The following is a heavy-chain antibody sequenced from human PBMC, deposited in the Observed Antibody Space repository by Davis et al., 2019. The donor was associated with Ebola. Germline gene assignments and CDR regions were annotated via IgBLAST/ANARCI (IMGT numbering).Heavy chain of an antibody. Sequence: GESLKISCTASGFTFGDYAMSWVRQAPGKGLEWVGFIRSKAYGGTTEYAASVKGRFTISRDDSKSIACLQMNNLKTDDTAFYYCTREFGGSYDYWGQGTLVTVSS. CDR2: IRSKAYGGTT. CDR1: GFTFGDYA. J-gene: IGHJ4*02. D-gene: IGHD1-26*01. CDR3: TREFGGSYDY. V-gene: IGHV3-49*04.